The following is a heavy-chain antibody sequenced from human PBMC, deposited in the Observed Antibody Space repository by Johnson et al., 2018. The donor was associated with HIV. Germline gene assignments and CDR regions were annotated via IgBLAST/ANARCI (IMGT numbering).Heavy chain of an antibody. J-gene: IGHJ3*01. D-gene: IGHD1-1*01. CDR1: GFTFDDYG. CDR3: TRYTGGSEF. V-gene: IGHV3-20*04. CDR2: INWNGGRP. Sequence: VQLVESGGGLVQPGGSLRLSCAASGFTFDDYGMSWVRQVPGKGLEWVSGINWNGGRPGYADSVKGRFTISRDNSKNHLYLQINTLRAEDTAVYYCTRYTGGSEFWGQGTVVTVSS.